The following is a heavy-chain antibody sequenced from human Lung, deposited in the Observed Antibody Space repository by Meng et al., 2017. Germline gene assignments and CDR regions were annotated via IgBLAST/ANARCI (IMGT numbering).Heavy chain of an antibody. D-gene: IGHD6-13*01. CDR3: ARDEDISAAGKLFGDY. CDR1: GFNFPDYW. Sequence: QVRLVQSGAGWKKPGASVKVPCKPSGFNFPDYWLHWVRRAPGQGLEWMGRIDPKSGDTHYAQRFQGRVTMTGDTSISTAYMELSGLRSDDTAMYYCARDEDISAAGKLFGDYWGQGTLVTVSS. V-gene: IGHV1-2*06. CDR2: IDPKSGDT. J-gene: IGHJ4*02.